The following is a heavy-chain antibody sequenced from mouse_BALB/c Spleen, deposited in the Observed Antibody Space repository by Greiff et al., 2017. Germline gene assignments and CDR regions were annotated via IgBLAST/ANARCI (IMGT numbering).Heavy chain of an antibody. CDR1: GFTFTDYY. CDR3: ARDKGSSYYFDY. CDR2: IRNKANGYTT. Sequence: DVKLVESGGGLVQPGGSLRLSCATSGFTFTDYYMSWVRQPPGKALEWLGFIRNKANGYTTEYSASVKGRFTISRDNSQSILYLQMNTLRAEDSATYYCARDKGSSYYFDYWGQGTTLTVSS. V-gene: IGHV7-3*02. D-gene: IGHD1-1*01. J-gene: IGHJ2*01.